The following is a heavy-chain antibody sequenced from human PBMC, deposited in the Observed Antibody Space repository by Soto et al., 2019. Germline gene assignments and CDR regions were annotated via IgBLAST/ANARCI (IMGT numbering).Heavy chain of an antibody. J-gene: IGHJ6*02. Sequence: NPSETLSLTCTVSGGSISSGGYYWSWIRQHPGKGLEWIGYIYYSGSTNYNPSLKSRVTISVDTSKNQFSLKLSSVTAADTAVYYCASSPVYYDILTGYSHYYYYGMDVWGQGTTVIVSS. CDR3: ASSPVYYDILTGYSHYYYYGMDV. V-gene: IGHV4-61*08. CDR1: GGSISSGGYY. CDR2: IYYSGST. D-gene: IGHD3-9*01.